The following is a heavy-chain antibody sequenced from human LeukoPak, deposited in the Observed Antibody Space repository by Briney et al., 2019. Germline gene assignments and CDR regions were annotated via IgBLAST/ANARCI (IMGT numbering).Heavy chain of an antibody. CDR2: IKQDGSEK. Sequence: GGSLRLSCAASGFTFGTYCMSWFRQAPGKGLEWVANIKQDGSEKYYVDSVKGRFTISRDNSKKSLYVQMNNLRAEDTAVYYCARDRRYYYGMDVWGQGTTVTVSS. CDR3: ARDRRYYYGMDV. CDR1: GFTFGTYC. V-gene: IGHV3-7*04. J-gene: IGHJ6*02.